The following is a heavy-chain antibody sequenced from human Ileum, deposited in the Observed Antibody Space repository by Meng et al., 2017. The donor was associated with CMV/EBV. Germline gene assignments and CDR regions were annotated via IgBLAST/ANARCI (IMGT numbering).Heavy chain of an antibody. Sequence: LSIVASGFTFRDYYFSWIRQAPGKGLEWLSYISQSGNTIYYAESVKGRFTISRDNVKSSLYLQMNSLKVGDTAIYYCARRNGYNRGDYWGQGTLVTVSS. CDR1: GFTFRDYY. CDR3: ARRNGYNRGDY. V-gene: IGHV3-11*01. CDR2: ISQSGNTI. D-gene: IGHD5-24*01. J-gene: IGHJ4*02.